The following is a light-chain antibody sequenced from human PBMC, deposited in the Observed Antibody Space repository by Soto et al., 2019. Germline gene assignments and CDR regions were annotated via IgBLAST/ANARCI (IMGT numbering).Light chain of an antibody. CDR1: SSNIGAVYD. V-gene: IGLV1-40*01. CDR2: GDN. CDR3: QSYDSSLNRV. Sequence: QAVVTQPPSVSGAPGQRITISCTGASSNIGAVYDVHWYRQLPGTAPKLLMYGDNNRPSGVPDRFSGSKSGTSASLAITGLQAEDEADYYCQSYDSSLNRVFGTGTKLTVL. J-gene: IGLJ1*01.